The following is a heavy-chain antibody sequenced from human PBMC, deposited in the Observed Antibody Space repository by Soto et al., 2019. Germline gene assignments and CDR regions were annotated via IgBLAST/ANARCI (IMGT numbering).Heavy chain of an antibody. CDR2: VYYSGTT. J-gene: IGHJ4*02. D-gene: IGHD4-17*01. CDR1: GGSVSNKTYY. CDR3: ARTTAVPNSPRSRYFFDY. Sequence: PSETLSLTCSVSGGSVSNKTYYWSWIRQPPGKRLEWIGYVYYSGTTNYNPSLKSRGTISVDLSKNQFSLSLRSVTTADTAMYYCARTTAVPNSPRSRYFFDYWGQGTLVTVSS. V-gene: IGHV4-61*01.